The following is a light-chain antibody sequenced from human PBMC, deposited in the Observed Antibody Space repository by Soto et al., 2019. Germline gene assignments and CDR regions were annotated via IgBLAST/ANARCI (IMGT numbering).Light chain of an antibody. CDR2: AAS. CDR3: QQANSFPLT. V-gene: IGKV1-12*01. CDR1: QGISSW. Sequence: DIRMTXXPXXXXXSXXDRXTXXXRASQGISSWLAWYQQKPGKAPKLLIYAASSLQSGVPSRFSGSGSGTDFTLTISSLQPEDFATYYCQQANSFPLTFGGGTKVDIK. J-gene: IGKJ4*01.